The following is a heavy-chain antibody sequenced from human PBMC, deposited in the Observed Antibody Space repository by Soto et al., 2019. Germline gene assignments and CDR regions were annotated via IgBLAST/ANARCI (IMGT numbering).Heavy chain of an antibody. CDR1: GGSISSSSYY. D-gene: IGHD3-3*01. Sequence: PSETLSLTCTVSGGSISSSSYYWGWIRQPPGKGLEWIGSIYYSGSTYYNPSLKSRVTISVDTSKNQFSLKLSSVTAADTAVYYCASLRGGLWSGYYYYYGMDVWGQGTTVTVS. CDR2: IYYSGST. CDR3: ASLRGGLWSGYYYYYGMDV. J-gene: IGHJ6*02. V-gene: IGHV4-39*01.